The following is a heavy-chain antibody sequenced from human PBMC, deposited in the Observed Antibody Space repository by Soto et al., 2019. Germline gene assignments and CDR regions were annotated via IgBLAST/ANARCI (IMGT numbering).Heavy chain of an antibody. CDR1: GYSFTSYW. V-gene: IGHV5-51*01. CDR2: IYPGDSDT. CDR3: ARQALHCGGDCYTSGYYYYYGMDV. J-gene: IGHJ6*02. D-gene: IGHD2-21*02. Sequence: GESLKISCKGSGYSFTSYWIGWVRQMPGKGLEWMGIIYPGDSDTRYSPSFQGQVTISADKSISTAYLQWSSLKASDTAMYYCARQALHCGGDCYTSGYYYYYGMDVWGQRTTVTVSS.